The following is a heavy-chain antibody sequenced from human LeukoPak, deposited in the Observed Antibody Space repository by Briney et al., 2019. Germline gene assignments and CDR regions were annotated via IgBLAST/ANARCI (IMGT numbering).Heavy chain of an antibody. D-gene: IGHD2-21*02. Sequence: ASVKVSCKASGYTFTSYDINWLRQATGQGLEWMGWMNPNSGNTGYAQKFQGRVTMTRNTSMSTAYMELSSLRSDDTAVYYCARGYCGGDCYSGYNWFDPWGQGTLVTVSS. V-gene: IGHV1-8*01. J-gene: IGHJ5*02. CDR2: MNPNSGNT. CDR3: ARGYCGGDCYSGYNWFDP. CDR1: GYTFTSYD.